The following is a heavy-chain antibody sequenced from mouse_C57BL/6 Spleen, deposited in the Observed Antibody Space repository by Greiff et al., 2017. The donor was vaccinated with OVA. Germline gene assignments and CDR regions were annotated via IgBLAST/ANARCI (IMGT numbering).Heavy chain of an antibody. CDR2: ISSGSSSI. Sequence: EVKLLESGGGLVKPGGSLKLSCAASGFTFSDYGMHWVRQAPEKGLEWVAYISSGSSSIYYADTVKGRFTISRDNAKNTLFLQMTSLRSEDTAMYYCARSDSEVNAMDYWGQGTSVTVSS. V-gene: IGHV5-17*01. CDR1: GFTFSDYG. J-gene: IGHJ4*01. CDR3: ARSDSEVNAMDY. D-gene: IGHD2-12*01.